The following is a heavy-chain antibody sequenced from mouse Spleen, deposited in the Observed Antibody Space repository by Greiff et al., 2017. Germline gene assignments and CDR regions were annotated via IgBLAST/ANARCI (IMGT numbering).Heavy chain of an antibody. D-gene: IGHD2-4*01. CDR2: ISDGGSYT. Sequence: EVQGVESGGGLVKPGGSLKLSCAASGFTFSSYAMSWVRQTPEKRLEWVATISDGGSYTYYPDNVKGRFTISRDNAKNNLYLQMSHLKSEDTAMYYCARDDDYDGVYYYAMDYWGQGTSVTVSS. V-gene: IGHV5-4*01. CDR1: GFTFSSYA. CDR3: ARDDDYDGVYYYAMDY. J-gene: IGHJ4*01.